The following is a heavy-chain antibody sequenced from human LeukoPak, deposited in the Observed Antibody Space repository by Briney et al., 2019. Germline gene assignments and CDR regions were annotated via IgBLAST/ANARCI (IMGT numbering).Heavy chain of an antibody. CDR2: ISSSGSTI. CDR1: GFTFSSYE. D-gene: IGHD5-12*01. CDR3: ARVSDVDIVATREVGATPDY. J-gene: IGHJ4*02. Sequence: PGGSLRLSCAASGFTFSSYEMNRVRQAPGKGLEWVSYISSSGSTIYYADSVKGRFTISRDNAKNSLYLQMNSLRAEDTAVYYCARVSDVDIVATREVGATPDYWGQGTLVTVSS. V-gene: IGHV3-48*03.